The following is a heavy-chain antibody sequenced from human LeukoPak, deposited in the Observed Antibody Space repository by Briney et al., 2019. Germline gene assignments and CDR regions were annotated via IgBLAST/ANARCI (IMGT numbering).Heavy chain of an antibody. CDR2: ISAYNGNT. J-gene: IGHJ4*02. D-gene: IGHD3-10*01. V-gene: IGHV1-18*01. Sequence: PGASVKVSCKASGYTFTSYVISGVRQAPGQGLEWMGWISAYNGNTNYAQKLQGRVTMTTDTSTSTAYMELRSLRSDDTAVYYCARDKPQRLLWFGKLLGFDYWGQGTLVTVSS. CDR1: GYTFTSYV. CDR3: ARDKPQRLLWFGKLLGFDY.